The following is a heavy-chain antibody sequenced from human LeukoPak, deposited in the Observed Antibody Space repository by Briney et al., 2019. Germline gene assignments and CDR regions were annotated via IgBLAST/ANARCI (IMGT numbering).Heavy chain of an antibody. CDR2: IGTAGDT. J-gene: IGHJ5*02. Sequence: GGSLRLSCAASGFTFSSYDMHWVRQATGKGLEWVSAIGTAGDTYYPGSVKGRFTISRDNSKNTLYLQMNSLRAEDTAVYYCAKPPLAYSSSNNWFDPWGQGTLVTVSS. CDR3: AKPPLAYSSSNNWFDP. D-gene: IGHD6-13*01. V-gene: IGHV3-13*01. CDR1: GFTFSSYD.